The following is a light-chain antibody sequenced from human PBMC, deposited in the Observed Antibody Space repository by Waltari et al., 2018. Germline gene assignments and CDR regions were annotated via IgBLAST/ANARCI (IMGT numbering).Light chain of an antibody. CDR2: KTS. Sequence: DIQMTQSPSNLFASVGDRVTITCRASQSISSWLVWYQQKPGKAPKLLTYKTSSLESGVPSRFSGSGSGTEFTLTISSLQPDDFATYYCQQYNSYPYNFGQGTKLEIK. V-gene: IGKV1-5*03. CDR1: QSISSW. J-gene: IGKJ2*01. CDR3: QQYNSYPYN.